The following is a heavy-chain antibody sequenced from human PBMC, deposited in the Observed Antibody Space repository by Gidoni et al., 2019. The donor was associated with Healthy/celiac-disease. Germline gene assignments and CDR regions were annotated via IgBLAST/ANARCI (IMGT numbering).Heavy chain of an antibody. V-gene: IGHV4-59*01. CDR3: ARHVFWRISSYMDV. CDR2: IYYSGST. D-gene: IGHD3-3*01. CDR1: GGSISSYY. Sequence: QVQLQESGTGLVKPSETLTLTCTVSGGSISSYYWSWIRQPPGKGLEWIGYIYYSGSTNYNPSLKSRVTISVDTSKNQFSLKLSSVTAADTAVYYCARHVFWRISSYMDVWGKGTTVTVSS. J-gene: IGHJ6*03.